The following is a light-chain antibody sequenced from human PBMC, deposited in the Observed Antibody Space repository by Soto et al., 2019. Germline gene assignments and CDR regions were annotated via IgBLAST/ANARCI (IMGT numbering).Light chain of an antibody. Sequence: DIQMTQSPSSLSASVGDRVTITCRASQGISNYLAWYQQKPGKVPKLLIYAASTLQSGVPSRFSGSGSGTDFTLTISSLQSEDVGTYYCQKYNSALGTFGQGTKVEIK. CDR2: AAS. V-gene: IGKV1-27*01. J-gene: IGKJ1*01. CDR1: QGISNY. CDR3: QKYNSALGT.